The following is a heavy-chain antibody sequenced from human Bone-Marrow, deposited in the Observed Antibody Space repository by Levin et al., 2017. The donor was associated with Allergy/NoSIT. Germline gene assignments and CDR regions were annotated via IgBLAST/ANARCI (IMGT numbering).Heavy chain of an antibody. CDR3: ARYSNYIFSDFDY. V-gene: IGHV4-59*08. CDR1: GASISDYY. Sequence: SQTLSLTCTVSGASISDYYWTWIRQPPGKGLEWIGYVNYRGNTNYNPSLKSRVTISVDTSKDQFSLKLSSVTAADTAVYYCARYSNYIFSDFDYWGQGRLVTVSS. CDR2: VNYRGNT. J-gene: IGHJ4*02. D-gene: IGHD4-11*01.